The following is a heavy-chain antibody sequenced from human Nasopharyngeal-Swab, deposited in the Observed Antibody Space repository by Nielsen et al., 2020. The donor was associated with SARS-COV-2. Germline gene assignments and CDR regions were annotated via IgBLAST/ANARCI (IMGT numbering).Heavy chain of an antibody. Sequence: GESLKISCAASGFTFSSCSMNWVRQAPGKGLEWVSSISSSSSYIYYADSVKGRFTISRDNARNSLYLQMNSLRAEDTAVYYCARESYDSSGYEYYFDYWGQGTLVTVSS. CDR2: ISSSSSYI. CDR3: ARESYDSSGYEYYFDY. D-gene: IGHD3-22*01. V-gene: IGHV3-21*01. J-gene: IGHJ4*02. CDR1: GFTFSSCS.